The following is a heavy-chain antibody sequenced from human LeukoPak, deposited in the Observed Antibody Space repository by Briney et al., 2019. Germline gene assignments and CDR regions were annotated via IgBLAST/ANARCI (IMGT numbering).Heavy chain of an antibody. J-gene: IGHJ5*02. D-gene: IGHD6-13*01. CDR2: IIPIFGTA. Sequence: SVKVSCKASGGTFSSYAISWVRQAPGQGLEWMGGIIPIFGTANYAQKFQGRVTITTDESTSTAYMELSSLRSEDTAVYYCARVFSIAAAYQWFDPWGQGTLVTVSS. CDR3: ARVFSIAAAYQWFDP. V-gene: IGHV1-69*05. CDR1: GGTFSSYA.